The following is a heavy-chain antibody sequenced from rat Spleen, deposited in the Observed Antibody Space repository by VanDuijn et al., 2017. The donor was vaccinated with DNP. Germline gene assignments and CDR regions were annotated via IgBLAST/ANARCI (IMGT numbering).Heavy chain of an antibody. CDR2: ISPDGHIT. V-gene: IGHV5-25*01. Sequence: EVKLVESGGGLVQPGRSLKLSCAASGFTFSDYGMAWVLQAPTKGLEWVASISPDGHITYYRDSVKGRFTISRDNAKSTLYLQMNTLRAEDTATYYCARVQLGYYALDAWGQGTSVTVSS. CDR3: ARVQLGYYALDA. J-gene: IGHJ4*01. CDR1: GFTFSDYG. D-gene: IGHD5-1*01.